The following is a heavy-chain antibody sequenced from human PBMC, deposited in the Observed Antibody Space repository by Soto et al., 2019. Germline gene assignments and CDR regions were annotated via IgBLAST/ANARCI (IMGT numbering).Heavy chain of an antibody. CDR3: AKDSGYESGDSDYYGMDV. CDR1: GFTFSSYG. J-gene: IGHJ6*02. Sequence: PGGSLRLSCAASGFTFSSYGMHWVRQAPGKGLEWVADISYDGSNKYYADSVKGRFTISRDNSKNTLYLQMNSLRAEDTAVYYYAKDSGYESGDSDYYGMDVWGQGTTVTVS. V-gene: IGHV3-30*18. CDR2: ISYDGSNK. D-gene: IGHD5-12*01.